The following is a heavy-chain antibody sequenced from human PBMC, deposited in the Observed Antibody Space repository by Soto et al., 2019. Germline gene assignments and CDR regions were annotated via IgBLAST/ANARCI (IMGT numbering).Heavy chain of an antibody. CDR3: AIFYGGDSAHTYTIDP. Sequence: EVQLLESGGGLVQPGGSLRLSCAASGFTFSNYAMSWVRQAPGKGLEWVSTISSSGGSTYYADSVKGRFTISRDNSKNTLYLQMNSLRAEDTAVYYCAIFYGGDSAHTYTIDPWGQGTLVTVSS. CDR2: ISSSGGST. V-gene: IGHV3-23*01. J-gene: IGHJ5*02. D-gene: IGHD2-21*02. CDR1: GFTFSNYA.